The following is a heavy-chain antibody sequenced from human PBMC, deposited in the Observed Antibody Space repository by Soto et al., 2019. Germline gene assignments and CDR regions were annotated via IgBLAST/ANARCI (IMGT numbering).Heavy chain of an antibody. J-gene: IGHJ6*02. V-gene: IGHV5-51*01. Sequence: GESLKISCKGSGYSFTSYWIGWVRQMPGKGLEWMGIIYPGDSDTRYSPSFQGQVTISADKSISTAYLQWSSLKASDTAMYYCARQPSIATLTDSYYYGMDVWGQGTTVTVSS. CDR3: ARQPSIATLTDSYYYGMDV. CDR1: GYSFTSYW. D-gene: IGHD6-6*01. CDR2: IYPGDSDT.